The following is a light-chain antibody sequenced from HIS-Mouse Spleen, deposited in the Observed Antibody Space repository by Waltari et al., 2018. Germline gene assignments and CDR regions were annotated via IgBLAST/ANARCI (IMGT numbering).Light chain of an antibody. J-gene: IGLJ2*01. CDR3: SSYTSSSTEV. Sequence: QSALTQPASVSGSPGQSITISCTGTSSDVGGYNYVPWYQQHPGKAPKLMIYDVSNRPSGVSKRFSGSKSGNTASLTISGLQAEDEADYYCSSYTSSSTEVFGGGTKLTVL. CDR1: SSDVGGYNY. V-gene: IGLV2-14*03. CDR2: DVS.